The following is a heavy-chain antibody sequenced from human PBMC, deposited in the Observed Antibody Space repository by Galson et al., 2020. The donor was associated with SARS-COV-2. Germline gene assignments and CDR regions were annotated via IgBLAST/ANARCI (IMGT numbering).Heavy chain of an antibody. CDR1: GFTFSKAW. D-gene: IGHD1-26*01. Sequence: TGGSLRLSCAASGFTFSKAWMSWVRQAPGKGLEWVGRIKSKTEGGGTTDYAAPVKGRFTISRDDSKNTMYLQMNSLKTEDIGVYYCTTEGSYEGHFEYWGQGTLVTVSS. J-gene: IGHJ4*02. CDR2: IKSKTEGGGTT. V-gene: IGHV3-15*01. CDR3: TTEGSYEGHFEY.